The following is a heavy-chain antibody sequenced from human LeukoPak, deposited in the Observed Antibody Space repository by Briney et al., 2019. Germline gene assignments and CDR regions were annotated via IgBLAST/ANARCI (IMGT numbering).Heavy chain of an antibody. D-gene: IGHD2-15*01. CDR1: GFTFSTYA. CDR2: IRGDNPGT. CDR3: AKAPVGHCSGAFCYHFDS. V-gene: IGHV3-23*01. Sequence: GGSLRLSCAASGFTFSTYAMSWVPQPPGKGWEWFEAIRGDNPGTYHANSVKGRFTISRDNSKNTLHLQMSGLRAEDTARYYCAKAPVGHCSGAFCYHFDSWGQGTLVTVSS. J-gene: IGHJ4*02.